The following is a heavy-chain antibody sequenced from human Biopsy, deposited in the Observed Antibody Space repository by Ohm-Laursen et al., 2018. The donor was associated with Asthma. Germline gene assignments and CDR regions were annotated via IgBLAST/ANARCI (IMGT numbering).Heavy chain of an antibody. Sequence: SSLRLSCSATGFTFGSYGLHWVRQAPGKGLEWVADIWFDGSNKHYADSVKGRFTISRDNSKNTLYFQMNSLRAEDTALYYCGRERSYMVDYWGQGTLVIVSS. V-gene: IGHV3-33*08. D-gene: IGHD3-10*01. J-gene: IGHJ4*02. CDR1: GFTFGSYG. CDR3: GRERSYMVDY. CDR2: IWFDGSNK.